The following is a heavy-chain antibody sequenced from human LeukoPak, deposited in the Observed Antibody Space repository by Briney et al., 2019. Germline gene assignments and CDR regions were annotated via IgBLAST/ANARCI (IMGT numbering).Heavy chain of an antibody. CDR2: IFSGGTT. CDR3: AREGNYYDMDV. CDR1: GFTVSSNY. Sequence: PGGSLRLSGAASGFTVSSNYVSWVRQAPGKGLEWVLVIFSGGTTYYADSVRGRFTISSDNSKNTLSLQMNSLRAEDTAVYYCAREGNYYDMDVWGQGTTVTVSS. V-gene: IGHV3-53*01. J-gene: IGHJ6*02.